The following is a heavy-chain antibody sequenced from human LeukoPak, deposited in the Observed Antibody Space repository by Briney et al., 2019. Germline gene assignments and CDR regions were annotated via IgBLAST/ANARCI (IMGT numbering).Heavy chain of an antibody. CDR3: ARVLEFLSSSTRFGAGTFDI. Sequence: ASVKVSCKASGYTFTSYGITWVRQAPGQGLEWMGWISAYNGNTDYAQKFQGRVTMTTDTSTSTAYMELRSLRSDDTAVHYCARVLEFLSSSTRFGAGTFDIWGQGTMVIVSS. V-gene: IGHV1-18*01. CDR1: GYTFTSYG. CDR2: ISAYNGNT. D-gene: IGHD6-13*01. J-gene: IGHJ3*02.